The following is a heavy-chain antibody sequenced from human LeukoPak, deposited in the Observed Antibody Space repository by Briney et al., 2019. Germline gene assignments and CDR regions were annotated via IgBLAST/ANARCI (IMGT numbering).Heavy chain of an antibody. V-gene: IGHV3-7*01. Sequence: GGSLRLSCAASAFTFSNYWMSWVRQPPGKGLGWVANIKQDGSEKQYVESVKGRVTISRDNAKNSLYLQMNSLRAEDTAVYYCARRGLRSQSGKPYYGSDVWGQGTTVTVSS. CDR1: AFTFSNYW. CDR3: ARRGLRSQSGKPYYGSDV. CDR2: IKQDGSEK. J-gene: IGHJ6*02. D-gene: IGHD3-10*01.